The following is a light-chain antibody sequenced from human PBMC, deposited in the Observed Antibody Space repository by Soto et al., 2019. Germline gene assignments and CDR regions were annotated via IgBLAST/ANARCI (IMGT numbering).Light chain of an antibody. CDR1: QDISNN. CDR3: QHYDTHSRVS. Sequence: DLQMTPSPSSLSASVGDRVIITCQASQDISNNLNWYQQRPGKAPTLLMYDSSNLETGVPSRFSGSGPGTHFTFTIFSLQPEDIATYYCQHYDTHSRVSFGGGTKVELK. CDR2: DSS. J-gene: IGKJ4*01. V-gene: IGKV1-33*01.